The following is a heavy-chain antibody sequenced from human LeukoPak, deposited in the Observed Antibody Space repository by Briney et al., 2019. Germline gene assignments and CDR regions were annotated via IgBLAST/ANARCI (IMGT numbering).Heavy chain of an antibody. D-gene: IGHD5-24*01. J-gene: IGHJ4*02. Sequence: ASVKVSCTASGYTFTSYSNSWVRQAPGQGLEWMGWISPYNGNTNYAQKLQGRVTMTTDTSTSTAYMELRSLRSDDTAVYYCAREMGTIVNQFEYWGQGTLVTVSS. CDR1: GYTFTSYS. CDR3: AREMGTIVNQFEY. CDR2: ISPYNGNT. V-gene: IGHV1-18*01.